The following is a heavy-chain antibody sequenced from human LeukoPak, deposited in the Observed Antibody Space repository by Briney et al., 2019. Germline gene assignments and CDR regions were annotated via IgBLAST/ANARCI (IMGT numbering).Heavy chain of an antibody. CDR3: AKAGGGGYNYRYAFVDY. D-gene: IGHD5-24*01. CDR1: GFTFSSYG. J-gene: IGHJ4*02. V-gene: IGHV3-30*02. Sequence: PGGSLRLSCAASGFTFSSYGMHWVRQAPGKGLEWVAFIRYDGSNKYYADSVKGRFTISRDNSKNTLYLQMNSLRAEDTAVYYCAKAGGGGYNYRYAFVDYWGQGTLVTVSS. CDR2: IRYDGSNK.